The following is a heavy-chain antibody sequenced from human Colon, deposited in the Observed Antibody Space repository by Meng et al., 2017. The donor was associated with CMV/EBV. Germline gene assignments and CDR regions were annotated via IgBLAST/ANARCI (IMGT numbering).Heavy chain of an antibody. Sequence: GESLKISCATSGFTFSHYAMHWVRRTPFKGLEWVAFIRYDATMTYYADSVKGRFTVSRDNAKNMVFLQMNSLRAEDTAVYYCARDPAHVLEVVSPAYYYDMGVWGQGTTVTVSS. J-gene: IGHJ6*02. CDR2: IRYDATMT. V-gene: IGHV3-30*02. CDR1: GFTFSHYA. CDR3: ARDPAHVLEVVSPAYYYDMGV. D-gene: IGHD2-2*01.